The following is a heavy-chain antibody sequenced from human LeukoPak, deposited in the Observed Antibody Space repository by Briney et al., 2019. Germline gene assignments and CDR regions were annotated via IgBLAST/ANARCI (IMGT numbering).Heavy chain of an antibody. V-gene: IGHV5-51*01. J-gene: IGHJ4*02. D-gene: IGHD6-13*01. CDR3: ARAKAYSSSRYYFDY. Sequence: GESLKISCKDSGHRFTSYWIGWVRQMPGKGLEWMGVIYPGGSDTRYSPSFQGQVTISADKSISTAYLQWSSLKASDTAMYYWARAKAYSSSRYYFDYWGQGTLVTVSS. CDR2: IYPGGSDT. CDR1: GHRFTSYW.